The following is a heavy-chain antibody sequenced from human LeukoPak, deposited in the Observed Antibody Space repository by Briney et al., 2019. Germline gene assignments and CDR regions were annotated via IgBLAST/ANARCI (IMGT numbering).Heavy chain of an antibody. CDR2: VWYDGSTN. Sequence: PGGSLRLSCAASGFTFSTYGMHWVRQAPGKGLEWVAPVWYDGSTNYYVDSVKGRFTISRDNSKNTLYLQMNSLRAEDTAVYYCARGFPPAGDLFPLDYWGQGTLVTVAT. V-gene: IGHV3-33*01. D-gene: IGHD2-21*01. CDR1: GFTFSTYG. CDR3: ARGFPPAGDLFPLDY. J-gene: IGHJ4*02.